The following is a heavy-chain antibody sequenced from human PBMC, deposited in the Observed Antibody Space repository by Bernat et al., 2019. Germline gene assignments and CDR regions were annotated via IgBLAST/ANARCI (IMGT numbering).Heavy chain of an antibody. CDR3: ARERSSSSHSDY. J-gene: IGHJ4*02. V-gene: IGHV3-21*01. Sequence: EVQLVESGGGLVKPGGSLRLSCAASGFTFSSYSMNWVRQAPGKGLDWVSSITSTSSYIYYADSVKGRFTISRDNAKNSLYLKMNSLSAEDTAGYYCARERSSSSHSDYWGQGTLVTVSS. CDR2: ITSTSSYI. CDR1: GFTFSSYS. D-gene: IGHD6-6*01.